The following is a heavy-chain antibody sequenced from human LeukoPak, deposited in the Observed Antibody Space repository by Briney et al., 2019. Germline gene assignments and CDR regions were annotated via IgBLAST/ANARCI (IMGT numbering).Heavy chain of an antibody. CDR1: GYTFTGYY. CDR2: INPNSGGT. V-gene: IGHV1-2*02. D-gene: IGHD6-19*01. J-gene: IGHJ4*02. CDR3: ARGGRGPRIAVAGTVFYY. Sequence: ASVKVSCKASGYTFTGYYMHWVRQAPGQGLEWMGWINPNSGGTNYAQKFQGRVTMTRDTSISTAYMELNRLRSDDTAVYYCARGGRGPRIAVAGTVFYYWGQGTLVTVSS.